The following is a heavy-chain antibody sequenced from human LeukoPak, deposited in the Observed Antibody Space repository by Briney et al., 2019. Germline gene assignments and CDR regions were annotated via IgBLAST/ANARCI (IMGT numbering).Heavy chain of an antibody. CDR1: GFSITDHH. D-gene: IGHD2-2*01. V-gene: IGHV3-72*01. J-gene: IGHJ1*01. CDR2: SATTKPNSCTT. CDR3: ADIGGGGSSTR. Sequence: GGSLRLSCAGAGFSITDHHMDWVRQAPGKGLEWIGRSATTKPNSCTTQYAASVRGRFTISRDDSTNSVYLQMSSLKSEDTAVYYCADIGGGGSSTRWGEGTVVTVSS.